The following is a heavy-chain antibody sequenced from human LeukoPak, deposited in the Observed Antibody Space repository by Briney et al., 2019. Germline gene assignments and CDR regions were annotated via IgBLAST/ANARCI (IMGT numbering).Heavy chain of an antibody. CDR3: ARKEYGMDV. V-gene: IGHV1-18*01. CDR2: ISAYNGNT. CDR1: GYTFTSYG. Sequence: ASVKVSCKASGYTFTSYGISWVRQAPGQGPEWMGWISAYNGNTNYAQKRQGRVTMTTDTSTSTAYMERRSLRSDDTAVYYCARKEYGMDVWGQGTTVTVSS. J-gene: IGHJ6*02.